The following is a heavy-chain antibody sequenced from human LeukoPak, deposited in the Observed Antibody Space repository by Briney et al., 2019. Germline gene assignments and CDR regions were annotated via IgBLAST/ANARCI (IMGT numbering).Heavy chain of an antibody. Sequence: PSETLSLTCTVSGGSISSYYWSWIRQPPWKGLEWIGYIYYSGSTNYNPSLKSRVTISVDTSKNQFSLKLSSVTAADTAVYYCARAILPRDGYNSEGIFDYWGQGTLVTVSS. CDR2: IYYSGST. CDR1: GGSISSYY. CDR3: ARAILPRDGYNSEGIFDY. D-gene: IGHD5-24*01. V-gene: IGHV4-59*01. J-gene: IGHJ4*02.